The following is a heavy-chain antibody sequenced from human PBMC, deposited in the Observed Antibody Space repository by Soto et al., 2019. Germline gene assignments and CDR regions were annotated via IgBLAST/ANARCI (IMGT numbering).Heavy chain of an antibody. V-gene: IGHV2-5*02. CDR2: IYWDDDK. D-gene: IGHD3-16*01. CDR3: ARALGSWGAYYFDY. CDR1: GFSLNTYGVD. J-gene: IGHJ4*02. Sequence: QITLKESGPTRVKPTQTLTLTCTVSGFSLNTYGVDVGWIRRPPGKALEWLALIYWDDDKRYSPSLKSRLTITKDTSKNQVVLTMTNMDPVDTVTYYCARALGSWGAYYFDYWGQGTLVTVSS.